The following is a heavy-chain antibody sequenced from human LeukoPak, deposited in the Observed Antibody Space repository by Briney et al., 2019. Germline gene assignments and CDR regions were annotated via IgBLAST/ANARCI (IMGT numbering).Heavy chain of an antibody. CDR2: IYTSGST. CDR1: GGSISSYY. D-gene: IGHD2-2*01. V-gene: IGHV4-4*07. J-gene: IGHJ6*03. CDR3: ARDHHCSSTSCPTDYYYYYMDV. Sequence: SETLSLTCTVSGGSISSYYWSWIRQPAGKGLEWIGRIYTSGSTNYNPSLKSRFTMSVDTSKNQFSLKLSSVTAADTAVYYCARDHHCSSTSCPTDYYYYYMDVWGKGTTVTVSS.